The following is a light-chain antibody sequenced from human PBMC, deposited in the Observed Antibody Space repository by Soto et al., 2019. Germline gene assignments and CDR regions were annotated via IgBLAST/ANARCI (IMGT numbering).Light chain of an antibody. CDR3: QQYYSTPIS. Sequence: PGERVTLPCRASQSVSSSYLTWYQQKPGQAPRLLIYGASTRATSIPARFSGSGSGTDFTLTISSLQAEDVAVYYCQQYYSTPISFGQGTRLEIK. CDR1: QSVSSSY. V-gene: IGKV3D-7*01. CDR2: GAS. J-gene: IGKJ5*01.